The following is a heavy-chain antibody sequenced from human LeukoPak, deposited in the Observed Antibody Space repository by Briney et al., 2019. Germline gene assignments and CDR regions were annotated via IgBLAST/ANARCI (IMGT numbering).Heavy chain of an antibody. Sequence: GGSLRLSCAAPGFTFSSYAMSWVRQAPGKWLEWVSAISGSGGSTYYADSVKGRFTISRDNSKNTLYLQMNSLRAEDTAVYYCAKDLDIVVVPAAIFGYWGQGTLVTVSS. D-gene: IGHD2-2*02. J-gene: IGHJ4*02. CDR2: ISGSGGST. CDR1: GFTFSSYA. V-gene: IGHV3-23*01. CDR3: AKDLDIVVVPAAIFGY.